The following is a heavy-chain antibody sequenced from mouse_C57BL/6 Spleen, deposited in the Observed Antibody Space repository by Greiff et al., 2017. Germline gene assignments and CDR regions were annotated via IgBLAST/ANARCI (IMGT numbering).Heavy chain of an antibody. V-gene: IGHV14-1*01. CDR2: IDPEDGAT. J-gene: IGHJ3*01. Sequence: EVQLQQSGAELVRPGASVKLSCTASGFNIKDYYMHWVKQRPEQGLEWIGRIDPEDGATEYAPKFQGKATMTADTSSNTAYLQLSSLTSEDTAVYYCTTGGYDGGKLAYWGQGTLVTVSA. D-gene: IGHD2-2*01. CDR3: TTGGYDGGKLAY. CDR1: GFNIKDYY.